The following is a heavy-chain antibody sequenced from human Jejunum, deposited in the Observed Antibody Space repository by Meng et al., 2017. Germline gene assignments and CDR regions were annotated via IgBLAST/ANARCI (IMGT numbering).Heavy chain of an antibody. D-gene: IGHD1-14*01. CDR2: ISASGGAT. J-gene: IGHJ4*02. CDR3: AKLPELTDY. V-gene: IGHV3-23*04. Sequence: EVQVVEAGGGLVQPGGSLRLSCTVSGFTFSNYAMSWVRQAPGKGLEWVSGISASGGATYHADSVKGRFSISRDNSHNTLWLQMNSLRAEDTAIYYCAKLPELTDYWGQGTLVTVSS. CDR1: GFTFSNYA.